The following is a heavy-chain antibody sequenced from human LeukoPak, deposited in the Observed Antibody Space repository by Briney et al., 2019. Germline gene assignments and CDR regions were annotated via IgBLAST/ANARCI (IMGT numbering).Heavy chain of an antibody. Sequence: PGGSLRLSCAASGFTFSSYAMSWVRQAPGKGLEWVSAISGSGGSTYYADSVKGRFTFSRDNSKNTLYLQMNSLRAEDTAVYYCAKDGRYSSSWYGAFDIWGQGTMVTVSS. CDR1: GFTFSSYA. CDR2: ISGSGGST. V-gene: IGHV3-23*01. J-gene: IGHJ3*02. CDR3: AKDGRYSSSWYGAFDI. D-gene: IGHD6-13*01.